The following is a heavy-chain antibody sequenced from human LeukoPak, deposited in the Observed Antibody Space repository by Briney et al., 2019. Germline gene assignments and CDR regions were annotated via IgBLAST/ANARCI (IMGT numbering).Heavy chain of an antibody. Sequence: PVGSLTLSRAVSGVSFSDYTMNWVRLAPGTGLQWVSRISVSGGSTYYADPVKGRFSTSRDNSKNTLYLQMNTLRAEDTALYYCVKGGQRYDFWRFDYWGQGTVVTVSS. CDR3: VKGGQRYDFWRFDY. CDR2: ISVSGGST. V-gene: IGHV3-23*01. D-gene: IGHD3-3*01. CDR1: GVSFSDYT. J-gene: IGHJ4*02.